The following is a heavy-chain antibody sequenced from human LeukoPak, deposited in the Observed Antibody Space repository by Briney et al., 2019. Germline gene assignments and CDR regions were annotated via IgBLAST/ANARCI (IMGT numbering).Heavy chain of an antibody. CDR1: GFTFTSYS. D-gene: IGHD2-2*01. CDR2: ISGGGSTI. CDR3: ARDFCCTTSCRLYY. J-gene: IGHJ4*01. Sequence: GGSLRLSCAASGFTFTSYSMHWVRQSPGKGLEWVSYISGGGSTIYYADSVKGRFTISRDNAQNSLYLQMNSLRVEDTALYYCARDFCCTTSCRLYYWGQGTLVTVSS. V-gene: IGHV3-48*01.